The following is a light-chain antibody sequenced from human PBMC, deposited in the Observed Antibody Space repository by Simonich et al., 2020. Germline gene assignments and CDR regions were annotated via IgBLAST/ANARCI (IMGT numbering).Light chain of an antibody. Sequence: NFMLTQPHSVSESPGKTVTISCTRSSGSIASNYVKLYQQPPGSAPTTVIYEDNQSPSGVPDRFSGSIDSSSNSASLTSSGLKTEDEADYYCQSYDSSGWVFGGGTKLTVL. J-gene: IGLJ3*02. CDR2: EDN. CDR3: QSYDSSGWV. V-gene: IGLV6-57*03. CDR1: SGSIASNY.